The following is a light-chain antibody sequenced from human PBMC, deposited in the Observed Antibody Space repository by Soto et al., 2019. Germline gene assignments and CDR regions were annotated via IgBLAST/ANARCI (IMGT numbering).Light chain of an antibody. CDR2: KAS. J-gene: IGKJ1*01. CDR1: QSISSW. Sequence: DIQMTQSPSTLSASVGDRVTITCRASQSISSWLAWYQQKPGKAPKLLIYKASSLESGAPSRFSGSGSGTECTLTISSLQPDDFATYYCQQYNSYSWTFGQGTKVEIK. V-gene: IGKV1-5*03. CDR3: QQYNSYSWT.